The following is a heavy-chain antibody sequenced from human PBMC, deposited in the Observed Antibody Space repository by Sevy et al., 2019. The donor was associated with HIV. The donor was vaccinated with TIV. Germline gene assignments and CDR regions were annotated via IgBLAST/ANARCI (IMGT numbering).Heavy chain of an antibody. D-gene: IGHD3-22*01. V-gene: IGHV1-69*05. CDR1: GGTLTTYA. CDR3: AIYNYDISGYSPLYYYGLDV. J-gene: IGHJ6*02. Sequence: ASVKVSCKASGGTLTTYAISWVRQAPGQGLEWMGGIIPMFGTTIFAQKFQGRVTLTTDESTSTAYMELRSLRAADTAVYYCAIYNYDISGYSPLYYYGLDVWGQGTTVTVSS. CDR2: IIPMFGTT.